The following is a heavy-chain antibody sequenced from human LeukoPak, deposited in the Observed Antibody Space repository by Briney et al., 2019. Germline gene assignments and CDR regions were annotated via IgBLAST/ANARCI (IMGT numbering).Heavy chain of an antibody. CDR1: GFTFSSYA. V-gene: IGHV3-30-3*01. Sequence: GGSLRLSCAASGFTFSSYAMYWVRQVPGKGLEWVTVISYDGSNKYYADSVKGRFTISRDNSKNTLYLQMNSLRAEDTAVYYCARDQQVEMATIYYWGQGTLVTVSS. CDR3: ARDQQVEMATIYY. J-gene: IGHJ4*02. CDR2: ISYDGSNK. D-gene: IGHD5-24*01.